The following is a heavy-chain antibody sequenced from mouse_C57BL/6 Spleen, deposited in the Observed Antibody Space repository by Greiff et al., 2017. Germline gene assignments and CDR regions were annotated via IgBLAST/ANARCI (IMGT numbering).Heavy chain of an antibody. J-gene: IGHJ2*01. V-gene: IGHV2-4*01. CDR1: GFSLTSYG. CDR2: IWSGGST. Sequence: VMLVESGPGLVQPSQSLSITCTVSGFSLTSYGVHWVRQPPGKGLEWLGVIWSGGSTDYNAAFISRLSISKDNSKSQVFFKMNSLQADDTAIYYCAKSHYDYDVYYFDYWGQGTTLTVSS. D-gene: IGHD2-4*01. CDR3: AKSHYDYDVYYFDY.